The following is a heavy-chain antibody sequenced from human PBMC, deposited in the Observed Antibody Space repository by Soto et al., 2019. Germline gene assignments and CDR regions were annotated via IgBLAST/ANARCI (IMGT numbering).Heavy chain of an antibody. J-gene: IGHJ4*02. Sequence: GASVKVSCKASGYTFTSYAMHWVRQAPGQRLEWMGWINAGNGNTKYSQKFQGRVTITRDMSTSTAYMELSSLRSEDTAVYYCAADGDSSGSLGYWGQGTLVTVSS. CDR2: INAGNGNT. CDR1: GYTFTSYA. V-gene: IGHV1-3*01. D-gene: IGHD3-22*01. CDR3: AADGDSSGSLGY.